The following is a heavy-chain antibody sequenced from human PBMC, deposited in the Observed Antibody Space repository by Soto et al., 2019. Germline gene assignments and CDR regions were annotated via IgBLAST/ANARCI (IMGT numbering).Heavy chain of an antibody. Sequence: PGGSLRLSCAASGFTFSDYYMSWIRQAPGKGLEWVSYISSGGSTIYYADSVKGRFTISRDNAKNSLYLQMNSLRAEDTAVYYCARVFPGTIGAQNWFDPWGQGTLVTVSS. V-gene: IGHV3-11*01. J-gene: IGHJ5*02. D-gene: IGHD2-8*01. CDR2: ISSGGSTI. CDR1: GFTFSDYY. CDR3: ARVFPGTIGAQNWFDP.